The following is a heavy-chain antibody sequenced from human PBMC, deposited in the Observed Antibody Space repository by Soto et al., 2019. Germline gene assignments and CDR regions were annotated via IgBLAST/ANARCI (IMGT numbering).Heavy chain of an antibody. CDR1: GGSISSGDYY. CDR3: ARVELEGVVKSHYGMDV. J-gene: IGHJ6*02. V-gene: IGHV4-30-4*01. Sequence: QVQLQESGPGLVKPSQTLSLTCTVSGGSISSGDYYWSWIRQPPGKGLEWIGYIYYSGSTYYNPSLKSRVTISVDTSKNQFSLKLSSVTAADTAVYYCARVELEGVVKSHYGMDVWGQGTTVTVSS. CDR2: IYYSGST. D-gene: IGHD3-3*01.